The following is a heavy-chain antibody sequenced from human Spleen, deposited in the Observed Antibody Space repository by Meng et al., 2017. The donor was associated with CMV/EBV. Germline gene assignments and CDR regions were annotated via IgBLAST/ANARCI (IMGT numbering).Heavy chain of an antibody. CDR2: INPNGGGT. CDR1: GYAFIGYY. D-gene: IGHD3-3*01. V-gene: IGHV1-2*02. Sequence: ASVKVSCKASGYAFIGYYMHWVRQAPGQGLEWMGWINPNGGGTNYAQKFQGRVTMTRDTSISTAYMELSRLRSDDTAVYYCARAASPITIFGVVNRGYFDYWGQGTLVTVSS. CDR3: ARAASPITIFGVVNRGYFDY. J-gene: IGHJ4*02.